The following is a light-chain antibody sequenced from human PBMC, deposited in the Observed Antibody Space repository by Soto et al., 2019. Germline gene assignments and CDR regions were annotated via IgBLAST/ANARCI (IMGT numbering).Light chain of an antibody. CDR2: GAS. Sequence: EMVLTQSPATLSGSPGERVTHSCRASRSISRNLAWYQQKAGQAPRLLIYGASTRATGIPDRFSGRGSGTEFTLTINGLQSEDFATYYCQPHNNWPVVTFGGGTRVEIK. V-gene: IGKV3-15*01. CDR3: QPHNNWPVVT. J-gene: IGKJ4*01. CDR1: RSISRN.